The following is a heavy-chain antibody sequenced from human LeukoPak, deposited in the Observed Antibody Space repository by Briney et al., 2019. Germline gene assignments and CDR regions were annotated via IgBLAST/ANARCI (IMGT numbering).Heavy chain of an antibody. V-gene: IGHV3-23*01. J-gene: IGHJ5*02. CDR1: GFTFSSYA. D-gene: IGHD2-2*01. CDR2: ISSNSGST. CDR3: AKDPSVVPAANWFDP. Sequence: GGSLRLSCAASGFTFSSYAMSWVRQAPGKGLEWVSAISSNSGSTYYADSVKGRFTISRDNPNNTLYLQMNSLRAEDTAVYYCAKDPSVVPAANWFDPWGQGTLVTVSS.